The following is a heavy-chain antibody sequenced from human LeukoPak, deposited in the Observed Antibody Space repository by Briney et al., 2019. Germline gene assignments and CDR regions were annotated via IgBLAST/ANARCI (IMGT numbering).Heavy chain of an antibody. J-gene: IGHJ4*02. CDR1: GFTFSSYG. V-gene: IGHV3-30*18. CDR3: AKLEGVATRYSEPVFDY. CDR2: ISYDGSNK. D-gene: IGHD5-12*01. Sequence: PGRSLRLSCAAPGFTFSSYGMHWVRQAPGKGLEWVAVISYDGSNKYYADSVKGRFTISRDNSKNTLYLQMNSLRAEDTAVYYCAKLEGVATRYSEPVFDYWGQGTLVTVSS.